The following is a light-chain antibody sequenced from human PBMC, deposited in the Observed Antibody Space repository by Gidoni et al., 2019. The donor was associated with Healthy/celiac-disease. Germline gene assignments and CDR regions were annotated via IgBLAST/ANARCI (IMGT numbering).Light chain of an antibody. CDR3: QQYNNWPPWT. Sequence: ELVMTQSPATLSVSPGERATLSCRASQSVSSNFAWYQQKPGQAPRRLIYGASTRATGLPARFSGSGSGTEFTLTISSLQSEDFAVYYCQQYNNWPPWTFGQGTKVEIK. J-gene: IGKJ1*01. CDR2: GAS. CDR1: QSVSSN. V-gene: IGKV3-15*01.